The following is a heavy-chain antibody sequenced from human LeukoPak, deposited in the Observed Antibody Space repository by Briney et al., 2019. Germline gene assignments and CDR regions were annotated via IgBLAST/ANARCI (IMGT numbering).Heavy chain of an antibody. CDR1: GFTFSYYD. V-gene: IGHV3-48*01. CDR2: ISNSGSTI. CDR3: ARRFDS. Sequence: PGGSLRLSCAASGFTFSYYDMNWDRQAPGKGPEWVSYISNSGSTIEYADSVKGRFTISRDNARNPLYLQMNNLRVEDTAVYYCARRFDSWGQGALVTVSS. J-gene: IGHJ5*02.